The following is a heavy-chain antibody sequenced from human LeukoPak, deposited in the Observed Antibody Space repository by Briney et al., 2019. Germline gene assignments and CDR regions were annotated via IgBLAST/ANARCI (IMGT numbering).Heavy chain of an antibody. Sequence: GGSLRLSCAASGFTFSNYGMHWVRQAPGKGLEWVSSISSSSSYIYYADSVKGRFTISRDNAKNSLYLQMNSLRAEDTAVYYCAKAENMYLYNSVNYRLVAFDMWGQGTMVTVSS. CDR3: AKAENMYLYNSVNYRLVAFDM. D-gene: IGHD3-10*01. CDR1: GFTFSNYG. V-gene: IGHV3-21*01. CDR2: ISSSSSYI. J-gene: IGHJ3*02.